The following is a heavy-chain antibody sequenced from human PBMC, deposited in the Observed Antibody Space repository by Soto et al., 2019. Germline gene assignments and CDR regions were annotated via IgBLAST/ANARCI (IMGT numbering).Heavy chain of an antibody. J-gene: IGHJ5*02. CDR3: ARDPHCGGACYSDWEIEKWFAP. CDR1: GYTFTSYG. CDR2: ISAYNGNT. V-gene: IGHV1-18*01. D-gene: IGHD2-21*02. Sequence: QVQLVQSGAEVKKPGASVKVSCKASGYTFTSYGISWVRQAPGQGLEWMGWISAYNGNTNYAQKLQGRVTMTTDTSTSTAYMELRSLRSDDTDVYYCARDPHCGGACYSDWEIEKWFAPWGQGTMVTVS.